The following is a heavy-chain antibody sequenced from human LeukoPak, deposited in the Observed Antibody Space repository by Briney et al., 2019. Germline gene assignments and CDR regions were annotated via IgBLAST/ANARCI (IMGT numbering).Heavy chain of an antibody. V-gene: IGHV4-61*01. CDR1: GGSVSSGNYY. Sequence: PSETLSLTCTVSGGSVSSGNYYWSWIRQPPGKGLEWIGYIYYSGSTNYNPSLKSRVTISVDTSKNQFSLKLSSVTAADTAVYYCARGYDIFYYWGQGTLVTVSS. D-gene: IGHD3-9*01. CDR3: ARGYDIFYY. CDR2: IYYSGST. J-gene: IGHJ4*02.